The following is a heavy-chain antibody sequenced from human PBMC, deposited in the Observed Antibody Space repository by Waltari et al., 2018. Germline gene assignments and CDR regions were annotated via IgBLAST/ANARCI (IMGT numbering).Heavy chain of an antibody. V-gene: IGHV1-69*04. Sequence: QVQLVQSGAEVKKPGSSVKVSCKASGGTFSSYAISWVRQAPGQGLEWMGGIIPILVIANYAQKFQGRVTITADESTSTAYMELSSLRSEDTAVYYCARAALYGDYPRYYMDVWGKGTTVTVSS. CDR2: IIPILVIA. CDR1: GGTFSSYA. D-gene: IGHD4-17*01. CDR3: ARAALYGDYPRYYMDV. J-gene: IGHJ6*03.